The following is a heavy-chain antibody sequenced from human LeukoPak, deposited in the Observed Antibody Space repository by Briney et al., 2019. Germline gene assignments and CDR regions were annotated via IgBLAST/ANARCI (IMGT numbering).Heavy chain of an antibody. CDR1: GYTLTELS. Sequence: ASVKVSCKVSGYTLTELSMHWVRQAPGKGLEWMGGFDPEDGETIYAQKFQGRVTMTEDTSTDTAYMELSSLRSEDTAVYYCATLSPVTGTTVPDYWGQGTLVTVSS. D-gene: IGHD1-7*01. V-gene: IGHV1-24*01. J-gene: IGHJ4*02. CDR3: ATLSPVTGTTVPDY. CDR2: FDPEDGET.